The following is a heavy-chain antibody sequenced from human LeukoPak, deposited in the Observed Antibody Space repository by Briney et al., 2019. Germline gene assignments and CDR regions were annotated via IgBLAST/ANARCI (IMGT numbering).Heavy chain of an antibody. V-gene: IGHV4-61*02. J-gene: IGHJ4*02. D-gene: IGHD3-9*01. CDR2: IYTSGST. CDR3: ARGLLDDILTHRFRYGEFDY. Sequence: PSETLSLTCTVSGGSISSGSYFWSWIRQPAGKGLEWIGRIYTSGSTNYNPSLKSRVTISVDTSKNQFSLKLSSVTAADTAVYYCARGLLDDILTHRFRYGEFDYWGQGTLVTVSS. CDR1: GGSISSGSYF.